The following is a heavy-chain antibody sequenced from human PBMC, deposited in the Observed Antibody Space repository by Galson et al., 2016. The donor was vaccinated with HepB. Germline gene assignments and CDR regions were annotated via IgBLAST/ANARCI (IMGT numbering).Heavy chain of an antibody. CDR1: GGSFNSYY. V-gene: IGHV4-34*01. Sequence: ETLSLTCAVYGGSFNSYYWNWIRQPPGKGLEWIGEISHTGSTNYNPSLKSRVSISIDTSKYQFPLKLNSVTAADAAVYYCARSHLGFSLRSHFKRPRIDFWGQGTLVTVSS. CDR2: ISHTGST. CDR3: ARSHLGFSLRSHFKRPRIDF. D-gene: IGHD3-16*01. J-gene: IGHJ4*02.